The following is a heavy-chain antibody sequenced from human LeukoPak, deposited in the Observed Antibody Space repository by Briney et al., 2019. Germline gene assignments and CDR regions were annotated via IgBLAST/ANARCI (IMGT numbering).Heavy chain of an antibody. CDR2: INPNSGGT. J-gene: IGHJ4*02. CDR3: ARDSGYSSSWYLPYFDY. D-gene: IGHD6-13*01. Sequence: SVKVSCKASGYTFTGYYMHWVRQAPGQGLEWMGWINPNSGGTNYAQKFQGRVTMTRDTSISTAYMELSRLRSDDTAVYYCARDSGYSSSWYLPYFDYWGQGTLVTVSS. V-gene: IGHV1-2*02. CDR1: GYTFTGYY.